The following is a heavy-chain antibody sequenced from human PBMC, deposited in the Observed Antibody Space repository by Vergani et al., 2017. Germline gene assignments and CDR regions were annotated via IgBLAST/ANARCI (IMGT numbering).Heavy chain of an antibody. CDR3: ASGGHGSENGGALQL. V-gene: IGHV5-51*01. J-gene: IGHJ3*01. CDR2: IYPGDSEV. Sequence: EKQLVQSGSETKKPGESVKISCQAFGYIFSNFWIGWVRQRPGRGLEWMGIIYPGDSEVKSNPTFRGQVFFSVDTSVNTAYLQWRSLQASDTATYFCASGGHGSENGGALQLWGQGTNITVSS. CDR1: GYIFSNFW. D-gene: IGHD3-10*01.